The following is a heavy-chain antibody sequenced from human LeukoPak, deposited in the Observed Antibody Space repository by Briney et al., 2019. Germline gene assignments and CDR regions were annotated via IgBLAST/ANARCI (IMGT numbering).Heavy chain of an antibody. Sequence: PGGSLRLSCAASGFTFSTYDFHWVRQVTGKGLQWVSAIGAGFDTYYQDSVRGRFTISGENAKNSLYLQMNSLTVGDTAVYYCAREDSTRSGVRELDYWGQGILVTVSS. CDR3: AREDSTRSGVRELDY. V-gene: IGHV3-13*01. CDR1: GFTFSTYD. J-gene: IGHJ4*02. D-gene: IGHD3-10*01. CDR2: IGAGFDT.